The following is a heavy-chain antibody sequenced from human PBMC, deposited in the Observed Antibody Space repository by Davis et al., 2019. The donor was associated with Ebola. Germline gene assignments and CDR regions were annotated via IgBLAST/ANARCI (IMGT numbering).Heavy chain of an antibody. J-gene: IGHJ6*02. CDR1: GGTFSSYA. D-gene: IGHD3-22*01. CDR3: AREGAMIRYYYYGMDV. Sequence: SVKVSCKASGGTFSSYAISWVRQAPGQGLEWMGGIIPIFGTANYAQKFQGRVTITADESTSTAYMELSRLRSDDTAVYYCAREGAMIRYYYYGMDVWGQGTTVTVSS. CDR2: IIPIFGTA. V-gene: IGHV1-69*13.